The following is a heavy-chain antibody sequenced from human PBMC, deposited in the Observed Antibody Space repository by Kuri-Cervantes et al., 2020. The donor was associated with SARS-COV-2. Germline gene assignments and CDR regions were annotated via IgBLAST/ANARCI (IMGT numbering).Heavy chain of an antibody. Sequence: GESLKISCAASGFNFSSHSMNWVRQAPGKGLEWVAFIRYDGSNKYYADSVKGRFTISRDNSKNTLYLQMNSLRAEDTAVYYCARVSYCNGGSCVAGATEQKEKGNPADVWGQGTTVTVSS. CDR1: GFNFSSHS. CDR2: IRYDGSNK. CDR3: ARVSYCNGGSCVAGATEQKEKGNPADV. D-gene: IGHD2-15*01. V-gene: IGHV3-30*02. J-gene: IGHJ6*02.